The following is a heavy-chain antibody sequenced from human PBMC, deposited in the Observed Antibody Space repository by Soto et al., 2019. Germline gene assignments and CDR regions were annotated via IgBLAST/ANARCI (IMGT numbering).Heavy chain of an antibody. V-gene: IGHV3-30-3*01. D-gene: IGHD2-15*01. CDR3: ARDDRAGGLPDAY. Sequence: QVQLVESGGGVVQPGRSLRLSCAASGFTFSSYAMHWVRQAPGKGLEWVAVISYDGSNKYYADSVKGRFTISRDNSKNPLELQMNSLRAEDTAGYYCARDDRAGGLPDAYWGQGTLVTVSS. J-gene: IGHJ4*02. CDR1: GFTFSSYA. CDR2: ISYDGSNK.